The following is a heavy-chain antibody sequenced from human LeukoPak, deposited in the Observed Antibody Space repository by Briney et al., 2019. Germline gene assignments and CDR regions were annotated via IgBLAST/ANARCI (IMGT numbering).Heavy chain of an antibody. J-gene: IGHJ6*02. CDR1: GGSFSGYY. CDR2: INHSGST. V-gene: IGHV4-34*01. Sequence: SETLSLTCAVYGGSFSGYYWSWIRQPPGKGLEWIGEINHSGSTNYNPSLKSRVTISVDTSKNQFSLKLSSVTAADTAVYYCARGRGYYDLLTGLYYYYYYGMDVWGQGTTVTVSS. CDR3: ARGRGYYDLLTGLYYYYYYGMDV. D-gene: IGHD3-9*01.